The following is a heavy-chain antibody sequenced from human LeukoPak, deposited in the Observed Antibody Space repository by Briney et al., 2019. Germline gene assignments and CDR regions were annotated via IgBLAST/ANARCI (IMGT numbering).Heavy chain of an antibody. V-gene: IGHV3-23*01. CDR2: ISGSGGST. Sequence: PGGSLRLSCAASGFTFSSYAMSWVRQAPGKGLEWVSAISGSGGSTYYADSVKGRFTISRDNSKNTLYLQMNSLRAEDTAVYYCAKDYRPTIWHFDREYYFDYWGQGTLVTVSS. CDR3: AKDYRPTIWHFDREYYFDY. CDR1: GFTFSSYA. J-gene: IGHJ4*02. D-gene: IGHD3-9*01.